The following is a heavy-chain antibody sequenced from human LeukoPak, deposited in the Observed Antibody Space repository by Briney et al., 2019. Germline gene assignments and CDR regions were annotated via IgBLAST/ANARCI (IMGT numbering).Heavy chain of an antibody. CDR1: GYTFTYYY. CDR2: INPDSGGT. D-gene: IGHD4-23*01. V-gene: IGHV1-2*02. CDR3: ARRRTVINEDPLGFDY. Sequence: ASVKVSCKASGYTFTYYYMHWVRQAPGQGLEWMGWINPDSGGTNSAQKFQGRATVTRDTSISTVYMELSGLRSDDTAVYYCARRRTVINEDPLGFDYWGQGTLVTVSS. J-gene: IGHJ4*02.